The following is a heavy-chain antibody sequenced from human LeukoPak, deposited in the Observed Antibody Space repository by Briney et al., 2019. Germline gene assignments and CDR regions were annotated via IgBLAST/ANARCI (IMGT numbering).Heavy chain of an antibody. CDR1: GGTFSSYT. CDR3: ARFPRTVTTRGDAFDI. CDR2: IIPILGIA. D-gene: IGHD4-17*01. Sequence: GASVRVSCKASGGTFSSYTISWVRQAPGQGLEWMGRIIPILGIANYAQKFQGRVTITADKSTSTAYMELSSLRSEDTAVYYCARFPRTVTTRGDAFDIWGQGTMVTVSS. V-gene: IGHV1-69*02. J-gene: IGHJ3*02.